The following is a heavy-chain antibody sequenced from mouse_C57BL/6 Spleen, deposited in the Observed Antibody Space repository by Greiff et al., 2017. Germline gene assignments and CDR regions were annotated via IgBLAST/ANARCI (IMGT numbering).Heavy chain of an antibody. D-gene: IGHD1-1*01. CDR1: GYTFTSYW. J-gene: IGHJ3*01. CDR3: GRPYYSGSSPFAY. CDR2: IDPSDNET. V-gene: IGHV1-52*01. Sequence: VQLQQPGAELVRPGSSVKLSCKASGYTFTSYWMHWVKQRPIQGLEWIGNIDPSDNETQYNQKFKDKATLTVDKSSNTAYLQLSSLTSEDYAVYYCGRPYYSGSSPFAYWGQGTLVTVSA.